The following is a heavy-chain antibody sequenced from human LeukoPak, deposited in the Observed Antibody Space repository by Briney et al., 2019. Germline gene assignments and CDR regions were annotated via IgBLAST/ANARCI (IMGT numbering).Heavy chain of an antibody. CDR2: ISAYNGNT. CDR1: GYSFTNYG. CDR3: VRQDPPTATLDY. J-gene: IGHJ4*02. Sequence: ASVKVSCKASGYSFTNYGFNWVRQAPGQGLEWMGWISAYNGNTNYAQKLQGRVTMTADTSTGTAYMELRSLRSDDTALYYCVRQDPPTATLDYWGQGTLVTVSS. V-gene: IGHV1-18*01. D-gene: IGHD2-15*01.